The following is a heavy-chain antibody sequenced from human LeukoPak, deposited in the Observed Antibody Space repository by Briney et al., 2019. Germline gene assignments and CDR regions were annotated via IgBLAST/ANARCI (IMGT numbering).Heavy chain of an antibody. D-gene: IGHD1-26*01. Sequence: QASETLSLTCTVSGGSISSSSYYWGWIRQAPGKGLEWVAVISYDGSNKYYADSVKGRFTISRDNSKNTLYLQMNSLRAEDTAVYYCARDSHYSGSHGGAFDIWGQGTMVTVSS. CDR2: ISYDGSNK. V-gene: IGHV3-30*03. CDR1: GGSISSSS. J-gene: IGHJ3*02. CDR3: ARDSHYSGSHGGAFDI.